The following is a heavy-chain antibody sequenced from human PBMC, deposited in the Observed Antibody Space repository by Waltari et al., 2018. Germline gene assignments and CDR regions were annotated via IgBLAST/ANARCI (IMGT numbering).Heavy chain of an antibody. Sequence: EVQLLASGGGLVQPGGSLRLSCAASGFTFSSYAMSWVRQAPGKGLEWVSAISGSGGSTYYADSVKGRFTISRDNSKNTLYLQMNSLRAEDTAVYYCAKVRALGELSLSYFDYWGQGTLVTVSS. CDR2: ISGSGGST. V-gene: IGHV3-23*01. CDR3: AKVRALGELSLSYFDY. D-gene: IGHD3-16*02. CDR1: GFTFSSYA. J-gene: IGHJ4*02.